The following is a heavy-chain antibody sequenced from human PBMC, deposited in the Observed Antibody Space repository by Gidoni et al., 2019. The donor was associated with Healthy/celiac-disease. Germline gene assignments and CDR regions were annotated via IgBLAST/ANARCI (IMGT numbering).Heavy chain of an antibody. CDR2: IYYSGST. D-gene: IGHD3-16*01. CDR1: GGSISSYY. CDR3: ARHKGDPFDP. J-gene: IGHJ5*02. V-gene: IGHV4-59*08. Sequence: QVQLQESGPGLVKPSEPLSLTCTVSGGSISSYYWSWIRQPPGKGLEWIGYIYYSGSTNYNPSLKSRVTISVDTSKNQFSLKLSSVTAADTAVYYCARHKGDPFDPWGQGTLVTVSS.